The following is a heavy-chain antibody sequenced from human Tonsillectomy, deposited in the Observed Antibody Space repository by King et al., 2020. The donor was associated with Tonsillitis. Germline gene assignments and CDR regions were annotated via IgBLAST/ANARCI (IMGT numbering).Heavy chain of an antibody. D-gene: IGHD6-13*01. CDR1: GFSLSTTGVG. V-gene: IGHV2-5*01. CDR2: IYGNDVT. J-gene: IGHJ4*02. Sequence: TLKESGPALVNPTQTLTLTCTFSGFSLSTTGVGVGWIRQPPGKALEWLALIYGNDVTRYNPYLESRITITRDASKNNVVHIMTNIDPADTATYYCARRPIAASGMSNDYWGQGTLVTVSS. CDR3: ARRPIAASGMSNDY.